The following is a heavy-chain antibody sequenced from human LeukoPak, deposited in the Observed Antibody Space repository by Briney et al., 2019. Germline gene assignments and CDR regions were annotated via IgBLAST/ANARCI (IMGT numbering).Heavy chain of an antibody. Sequence: GGSLRLSCAASGFTFSSYAMHWVRQAPGKGLEWVAVISYDGSNKYYADSVKGRFTISRDNSKNTLYLQMNSLRAEDTAVYYCARDKDGDYGDYDYWGQGTLVTVSS. CDR1: GFTFSSYA. CDR3: ARDKDGDYGDYDY. D-gene: IGHD4-17*01. J-gene: IGHJ4*02. V-gene: IGHV3-30-3*01. CDR2: ISYDGSNK.